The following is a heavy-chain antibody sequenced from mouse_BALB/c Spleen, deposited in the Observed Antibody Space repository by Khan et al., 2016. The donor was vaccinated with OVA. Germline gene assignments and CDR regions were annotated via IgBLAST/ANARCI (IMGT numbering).Heavy chain of an antibody. Sequence: EVQGVESGGDLVKPGGSLKLSCAASGFTFSTYGMSWVRQAPDKRLEWVATVSTGGSYTYYPDSVKGRFTIPRDNAKNTLYLQMSGLRSEDTAMFYCTRLAYYYDSEGFAYWGQGTLVTVSA. V-gene: IGHV5-6*01. CDR1: GFTFSTYG. CDR2: VSTGGSYT. CDR3: TRLAYYYDSEGFAY. D-gene: IGHD1-1*01. J-gene: IGHJ3*01.